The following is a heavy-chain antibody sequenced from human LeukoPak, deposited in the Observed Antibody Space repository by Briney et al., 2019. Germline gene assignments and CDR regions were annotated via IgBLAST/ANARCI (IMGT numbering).Heavy chain of an antibody. Sequence: SGGSLRLSCAASKFTFSNYGMHWVSQAPGKGLEWVAVISYDGSNEYFVDSVKGRFTISRDNSRNILFLQMNSLRPEDTAVYYCARDLGVGAYLLFDYISSGLDSWGQGTLVTVSS. V-gene: IGHV3-30*03. CDR3: ARDLGVGAYLLFDYISSGLDS. D-gene: IGHD6-6*01. J-gene: IGHJ4*02. CDR2: ISYDGSNE. CDR1: KFTFSNYG.